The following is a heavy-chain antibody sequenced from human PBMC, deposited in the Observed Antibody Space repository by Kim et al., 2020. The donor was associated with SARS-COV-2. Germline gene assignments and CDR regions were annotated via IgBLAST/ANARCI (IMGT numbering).Heavy chain of an antibody. CDR2: IYSGGST. CDR1: GFTVSSNY. Sequence: GGSLRLSCAASGFTVSSNYMSWVRQAPGKGLEWVSVIYSGGSTYYADSVKGRFTISRDNSKNTLYLQMNSLRAEDTAVYYCARYSGYDWSIGYWGQGTLVTVSS. CDR3: ARYSGYDWSIGY. D-gene: IGHD5-12*01. V-gene: IGHV3-53*01. J-gene: IGHJ4*02.